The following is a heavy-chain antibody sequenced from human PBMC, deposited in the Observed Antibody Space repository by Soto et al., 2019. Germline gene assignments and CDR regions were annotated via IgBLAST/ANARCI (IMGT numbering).Heavy chain of an antibody. D-gene: IGHD3-22*01. Sequence: ASVKVSCKASGYTFTGYYMHWVRQAPGQGLEWMGWINPNSGGTNYAQKFQGRVTMTRDTSISTAYMELSRLRSDDTAVYYCAGYYYDSSGHPDPWGQGTLVTGSS. V-gene: IGHV1-2*02. CDR1: GYTFTGYY. CDR2: INPNSGGT. CDR3: AGYYYDSSGHPDP. J-gene: IGHJ5*02.